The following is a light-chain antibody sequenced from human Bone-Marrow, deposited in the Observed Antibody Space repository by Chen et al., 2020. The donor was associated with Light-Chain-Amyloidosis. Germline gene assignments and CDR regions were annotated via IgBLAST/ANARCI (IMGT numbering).Light chain of an antibody. CDR2: DVS. J-gene: IGLJ3*02. CDR3: CSYAGSYTWV. Sequence: QSALTQPRSVSGSPGQSVAISCTGTSSDGGGYDYVSWYQQHPGKAPKFMIYDVSKRPSGVPDRFSGSKSGNTASLTISGLQAEDEADYYCCSYAGSYTWVFGGGTKLTVL. CDR1: SSDGGGYDY. V-gene: IGLV2-11*01.